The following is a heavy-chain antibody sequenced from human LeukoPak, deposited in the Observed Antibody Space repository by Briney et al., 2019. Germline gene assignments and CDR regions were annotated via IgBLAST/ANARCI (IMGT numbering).Heavy chain of an antibody. Sequence: GGSLKLSCAASELIFSNYWMTWVRQAPGKGLEWVANIKQDGSESYYVDSVKGRFTISRDNAKNSLYLQMNSLRVEDTAVYYCGRGRTSMIGGQGTLVSVSS. CDR2: IKQDGSES. J-gene: IGHJ1*01. CDR1: ELIFSNYW. CDR3: GRGRTSMI. V-gene: IGHV3-7*01. D-gene: IGHD3-16*01.